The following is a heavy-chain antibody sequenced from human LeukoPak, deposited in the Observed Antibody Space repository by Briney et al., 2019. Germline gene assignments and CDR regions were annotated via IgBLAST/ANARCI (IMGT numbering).Heavy chain of an antibody. Sequence: PGGSLRLSCAASGFTFSSYAMHWVRQAPGKGLEWVALISYDGSNKYYADSVEGRFTISRDNSKNTLYLQMNSLRAEDTAVYYCARNYYGSGRNYYYGMDVWGQGTTVTVSS. D-gene: IGHD3-10*01. CDR2: ISYDGSNK. CDR3: ARNYYGSGRNYYYGMDV. J-gene: IGHJ6*02. CDR1: GFTFSSYA. V-gene: IGHV3-30*04.